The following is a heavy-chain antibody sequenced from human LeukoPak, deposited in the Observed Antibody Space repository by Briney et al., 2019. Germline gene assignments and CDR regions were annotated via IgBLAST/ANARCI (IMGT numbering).Heavy chain of an antibody. D-gene: IGHD3-10*01. V-gene: IGHV1-69*05. Sequence: VASVKVSCKASGGTFSSYAISWVRQAPGQGLEWMGRIIATFGTTNYAQKFQGRVTITTDESTSTAYMELSSQRSEDTAVYYCASPHYYGSGSYYKGFDYWGQGTLVTVSS. J-gene: IGHJ4*02. CDR1: GGTFSSYA. CDR3: ASPHYYGSGSYYKGFDY. CDR2: IIATFGTT.